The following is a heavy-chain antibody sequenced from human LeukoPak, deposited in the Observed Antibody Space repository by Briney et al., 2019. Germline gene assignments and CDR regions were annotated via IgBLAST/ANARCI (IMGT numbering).Heavy chain of an antibody. V-gene: IGHV3-11*01. CDR3: ARDIPSDILTSNGAFDI. CDR2: ISSSGSTI. J-gene: IGHJ3*02. Sequence: GGSLRLSCAASGFTFSDYYMSWIRQAPGKGLEWVSYISSSGSTIYYADSVKGRFTISRDNAKNSLYLQMNSLRAEDTAVYYCARDIPSDILTSNGAFDIWGQGTMVTVSS. D-gene: IGHD3-9*01. CDR1: GFTFSDYY.